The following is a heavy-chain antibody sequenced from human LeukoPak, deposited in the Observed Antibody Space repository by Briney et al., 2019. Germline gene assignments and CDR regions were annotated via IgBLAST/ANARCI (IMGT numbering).Heavy chain of an antibody. CDR2: IKHDGSEK. CDR3: ARLRSHCGGDCGFDY. V-gene: IGHV3-7*01. J-gene: IGHJ4*02. D-gene: IGHD2-21*02. CDR1: GFTFSRYW. Sequence: GGSLRLSCAASGFTFSRYWMSWVRQAPGKGLEWVANIKHDGSEKYYLNSVKGRFTISRDNAKNSLYLQMNSLRAEDTAVYYCARLRSHCGGDCGFDYWGQGTLVTVSS.